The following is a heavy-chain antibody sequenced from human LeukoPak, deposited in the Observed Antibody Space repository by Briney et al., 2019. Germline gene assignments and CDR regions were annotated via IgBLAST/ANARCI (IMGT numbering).Heavy chain of an antibody. Sequence: ASVKVPCKASGYTFTGYYMRWVRQAPGQGLEWMGWILPSSGGPYYAQKFQGRITMTRDTSISTAYMELTRLRSDDTAVYYCARKGEDYGDYDYWGQGTLVTVSS. J-gene: IGHJ4*02. CDR3: ARKGEDYGDYDY. D-gene: IGHD4-17*01. CDR2: ILPSSGGP. CDR1: GYTFTGYY. V-gene: IGHV1-2*02.